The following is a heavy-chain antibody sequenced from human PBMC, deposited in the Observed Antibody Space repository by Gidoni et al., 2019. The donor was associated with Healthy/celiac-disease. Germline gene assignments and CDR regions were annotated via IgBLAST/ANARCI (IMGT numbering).Heavy chain of an antibody. J-gene: IGHJ4*02. CDR2: IKSKTDGGTT. V-gene: IGHV3-15*01. CDR1: GFTFSNAW. Sequence: EVQLVESGGGLVKPGGSLRLSCAASGFTFSNAWMSWVRQAPGKGLEWVGRIKSKTDGGTTDDAAPVKGRFTISRDDSKNTLYLQMNSLKTEDTAVYYCTTGASFLDIVADDYWGQGTLVTVSS. D-gene: IGHD5-12*01. CDR3: TTGASFLDIVADDY.